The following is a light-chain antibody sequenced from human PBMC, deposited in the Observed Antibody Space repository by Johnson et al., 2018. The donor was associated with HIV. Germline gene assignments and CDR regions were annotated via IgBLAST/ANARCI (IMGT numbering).Light chain of an antibody. Sequence: HSVLTQPPSVSAAPGQKVTISCSGSSSNIGNNYVSWYQQLPGTAPKLLIYDNNKRPSGIPDRFSGSKSGTSATLGITGLQTGDEADYYCGTWDSSLSAGVNVFGTGTKVTAL. CDR1: SSNIGNNY. V-gene: IGLV1-51*01. CDR3: GTWDSSLSAGVNV. CDR2: DNN. J-gene: IGLJ1*01.